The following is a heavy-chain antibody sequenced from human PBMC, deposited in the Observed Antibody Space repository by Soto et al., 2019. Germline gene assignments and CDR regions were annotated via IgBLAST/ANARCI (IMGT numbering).Heavy chain of an antibody. D-gene: IGHD3-16*01. Sequence: QVQLQESGPGLVEPSETLSLTCTVSGGSISSYSWNWIRQPAGKGLEWIGRVDTTGGTNYIPSLKSRVTMSVDTSKNQSSLNLRFVTAADTAVYFCAKDDSGAADIWGQGTMVTVS. J-gene: IGHJ3*02. CDR1: GGSISSYS. CDR2: VDTTGGT. V-gene: IGHV4-4*07. CDR3: AKDDSGAADI.